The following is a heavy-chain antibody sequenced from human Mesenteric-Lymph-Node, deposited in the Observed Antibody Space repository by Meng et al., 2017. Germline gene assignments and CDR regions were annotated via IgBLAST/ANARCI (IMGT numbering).Heavy chain of an antibody. CDR2: IYYTGST. CDR1: CGSIYSGDYC. Sequence: QLRLRVSVPGLVKPSQTLSLTCTVYCGSIYSGDYCWSRISQPPGKGLEWIGYIYYTGSTYYNPSLKSRVTISMDTSKNQFSMRLSSVTAADTAVYYCARNYYFDYWGQGTLVTVSS. CDR3: ARNYYFDY. J-gene: IGHJ4*02. V-gene: IGHV4-30-4*01.